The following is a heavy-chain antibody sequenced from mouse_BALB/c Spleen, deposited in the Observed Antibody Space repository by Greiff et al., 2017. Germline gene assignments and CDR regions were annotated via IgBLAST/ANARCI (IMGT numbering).Heavy chain of an antibody. CDR2: ISSGSSTI. CDR3: ARRYYGSTDAMDY. CDR1: GFTFSSFG. D-gene: IGHD1-1*01. Sequence: EVKLMESGGGLVQPGGSRKLSCAASGFTFSSFGMHWVRQAPEKGLEWVAYISSGSSTIYYADTVKGRFTISRDNPKNTLFLQMTSLRSEDTAMYYCARRYYGSTDAMDYWGQGTSVTVSS. V-gene: IGHV5-17*02. J-gene: IGHJ4*01.